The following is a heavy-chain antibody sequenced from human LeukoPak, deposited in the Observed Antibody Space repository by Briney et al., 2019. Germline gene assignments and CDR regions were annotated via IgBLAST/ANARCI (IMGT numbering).Heavy chain of an antibody. CDR3: ARDGAERPHMY. CDR1: AFTFSDYS. CDR2: ISGRSSTI. J-gene: IGHJ4*02. Sequence: PGGSLRLSCAASAFTFSDYSMNWVRQAPGKGLEWISYISGRSSTIYYEDSVKGRFTISRDNAKNSLHLQMNSLRAEDTAVYYCARDGAERPHMYWGQGTLVTVSS. V-gene: IGHV3-48*04. D-gene: IGHD6-25*01.